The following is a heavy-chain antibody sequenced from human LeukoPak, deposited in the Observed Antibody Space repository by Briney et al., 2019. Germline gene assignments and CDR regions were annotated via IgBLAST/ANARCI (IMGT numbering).Heavy chain of an antibody. D-gene: IGHD6-13*01. CDR1: GGSFSGYY. J-gene: IGHJ5*02. V-gene: IGHV4-34*01. CDR2: INHSGST. Sequence: SETLSLTCAVYGGSFSGYYWSWTRQPPGKGLEWIGEINHSGSTNYNPSLKSRVTISVGTSKNQFSLKLSSVTAADTAVYYCARRRRIAAAPWGGGWFDPWGQGTLVTVSS. CDR3: ARRRRIAAAPWGGGWFDP.